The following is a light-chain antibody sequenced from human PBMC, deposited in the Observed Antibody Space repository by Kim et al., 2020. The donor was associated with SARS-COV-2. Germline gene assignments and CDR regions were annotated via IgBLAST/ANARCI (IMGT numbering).Light chain of an antibody. Sequence: LAPGESTTLSCRASQSVSRYLAWYQQKPGQAPRLLIYDASNRATGIPARFSGSGSGTDFTLTISSLEPEDFAVYYCQQRSNWQLTFGGGTKVDIK. CDR1: QSVSRY. J-gene: IGKJ4*01. V-gene: IGKV3-11*01. CDR2: DAS. CDR3: QQRSNWQLT.